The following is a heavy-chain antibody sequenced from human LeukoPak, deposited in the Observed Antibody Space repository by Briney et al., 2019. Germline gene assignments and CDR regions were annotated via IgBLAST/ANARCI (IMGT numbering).Heavy chain of an antibody. V-gene: IGHV3-23*01. J-gene: IGHJ4*02. D-gene: IGHD1-26*01. CDR2: ISSSGGST. CDR3: ARWGSGSYHFFDY. Sequence: GGSLRLSCAASGFTFNSYAMSWVRQAPGKGLEWVSGISSSGGSTYYADSVKGRFTISRDNSKNTLYLQMNPLRAEDTAVYYCARWGSGSYHFFDYWGQGTLVTVSS. CDR1: GFTFNSYA.